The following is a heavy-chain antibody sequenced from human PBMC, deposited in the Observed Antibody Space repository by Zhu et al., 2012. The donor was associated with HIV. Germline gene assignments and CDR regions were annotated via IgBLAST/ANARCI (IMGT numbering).Heavy chain of an antibody. D-gene: IGHD2-2*01. J-gene: IGHJ4*02. V-gene: IGHV4-38-2*01. CDR3: TRALVGVTGLDY. CDR1: GYSISSGYY. Sequence: QVQLQESGPGLVKPSETLSPTCAVSGYSISSGYYWGWIRQPPGKGLEWIGSIYHSGSTYYNPSLKSRVTISVDTSKNQSSLKLSPVTAADTAVYYCTRALVGVTGLDYWGQGTLVTVSS. CDR2: IYHSGST.